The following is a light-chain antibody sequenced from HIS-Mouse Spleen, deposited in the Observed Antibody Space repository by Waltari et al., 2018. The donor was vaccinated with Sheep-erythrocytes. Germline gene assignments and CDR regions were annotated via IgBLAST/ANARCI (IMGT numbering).Light chain of an antibody. Sequence: QSALTQPRSVSGSPGQSVTISCTGTSSDFGGYNYVSWYQQHPGKAPKPMIYDVSKRPSGVPDRFSGSKSGNTASLTISGLQAEDEADYYCCSYAGSYNYVFGTGTKVTVL. V-gene: IGLV2-11*01. CDR1: SSDFGGYNY. CDR2: DVS. CDR3: CSYAGSYNYV. J-gene: IGLJ1*01.